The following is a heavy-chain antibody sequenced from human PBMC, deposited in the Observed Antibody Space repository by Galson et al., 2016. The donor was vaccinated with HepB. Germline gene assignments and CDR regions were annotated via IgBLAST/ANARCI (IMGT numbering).Heavy chain of an antibody. Sequence: SLKLSCAASGFIFSNYGMRWVRQAPGKGLEWIACITGSSSLIFYAHSVKGRFTISRDTARNSLYLQMNILRDEDTAVYYCASVVYGSGSYYRSYDYWGQGTLVTVSS. J-gene: IGHJ4*02. CDR1: GFIFSNYG. V-gene: IGHV3-48*02. CDR2: ITGSSSLI. CDR3: ASVVYGSGSYYRSYDY. D-gene: IGHD3-10*01.